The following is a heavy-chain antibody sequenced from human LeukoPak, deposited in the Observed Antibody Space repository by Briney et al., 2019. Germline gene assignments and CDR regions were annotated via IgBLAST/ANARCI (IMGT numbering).Heavy chain of an antibody. D-gene: IGHD4-23*01. CDR2: INPSGGST. Sequence: ASVTVSCKASGYTFTSYYMHWARQAPGQGLEWMGIINPSGGSTSYAQKFQGRVTMTRDTSTSTVYMELSSLRSEDTAVYYCARGDYGGNSGLGFDYWGQGTLVTVSS. CDR3: ARGDYGGNSGLGFDY. J-gene: IGHJ4*02. CDR1: GYTFTSYY. V-gene: IGHV1-46*01.